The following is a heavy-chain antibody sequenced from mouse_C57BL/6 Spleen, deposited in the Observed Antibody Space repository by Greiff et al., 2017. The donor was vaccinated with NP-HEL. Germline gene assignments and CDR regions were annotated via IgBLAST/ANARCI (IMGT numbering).Heavy chain of an antibody. CDR1: GFTFSSYA. Sequence: EVQLVESGGGLVKPGGSLKLSCAASGFTFSSYAMSWVRQTPEKRLEWVATISDGGSYTYYPDNVKGRFTISRDNAKNNLYLQMSHLKSEDTAMYYCARDSTMIRYFDVWGTGTTVTVSS. J-gene: IGHJ1*03. CDR3: ARDSTMIRYFDV. V-gene: IGHV5-4*01. D-gene: IGHD2-4*01. CDR2: ISDGGSYT.